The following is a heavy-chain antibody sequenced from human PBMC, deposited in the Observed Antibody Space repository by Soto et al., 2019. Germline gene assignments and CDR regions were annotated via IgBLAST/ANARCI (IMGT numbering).Heavy chain of an antibody. CDR2: IIPIFGTA. D-gene: IGHD1-26*01. V-gene: IGHV1-69*06. Sequence: GASVKVSCKASGGTFSSYAISWVRQAPGQGLEWMGGIIPIFGTANYAQKFQGRVTITADKSTSTAYMELNSLRSEDTAVYYCARDSRGRVGALDYFDYWGQGTLVTVSS. J-gene: IGHJ4*02. CDR1: GGTFSSYA. CDR3: ARDSRGRVGALDYFDY.